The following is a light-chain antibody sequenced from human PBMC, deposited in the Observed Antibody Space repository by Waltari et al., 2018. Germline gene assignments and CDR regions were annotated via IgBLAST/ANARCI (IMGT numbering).Light chain of an antibody. J-gene: IGKJ2*01. Sequence: EIVLTQSPATLSLSPGDRATLSCRASQSVSSYLAWFQQKPGQAPRLLIYGASNRATGIPARFSGSGSGTDFTLTISSLEPEDFAVYYCQERSRWPSGTFGQGTKLEIK. CDR2: GAS. CDR3: QERSRWPSGT. V-gene: IGKV3-11*01. CDR1: QSVSSY.